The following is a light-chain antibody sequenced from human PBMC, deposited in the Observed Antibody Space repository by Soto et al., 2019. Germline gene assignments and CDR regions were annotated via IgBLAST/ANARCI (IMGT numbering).Light chain of an antibody. J-gene: IGLJ1*01. V-gene: IGLV3-21*02. CDR2: DDR. CDR1: DLRSKS. CDR3: QVWDDSNGQQGV. Sequence: SYELTQPPSVSVAPGQTARITCGGNDLRSKSVHWYQQKPGQAPALVLYDDRYRPSGIPERFSGSKSGNTATLTISRVEAGDEADYFCQVWDDSNGQQGVFGTGTNVTVL.